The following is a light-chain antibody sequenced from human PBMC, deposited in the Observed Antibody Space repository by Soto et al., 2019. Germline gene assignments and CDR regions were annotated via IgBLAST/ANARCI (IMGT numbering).Light chain of an antibody. J-gene: IGLJ2*01. CDR1: SSDIGAYNY. Sequence: QSALTQPASVSGSPGQSITISCTGTSSDIGAYNYVSWYQQHPGKTPKLMIYGVTNRPSGVSNRFSGSKSGSTASLTISGLQAEDEADYSCSSYTTSSTLEFGGGTKVTVL. V-gene: IGLV2-14*01. CDR2: GVT. CDR3: SSYTTSSTLE.